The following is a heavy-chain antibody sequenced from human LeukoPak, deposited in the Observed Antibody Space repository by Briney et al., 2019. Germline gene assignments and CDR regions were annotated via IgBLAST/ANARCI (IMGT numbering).Heavy chain of an antibody. D-gene: IGHD6-13*01. V-gene: IGHV1-69*13. Sequence: SVKVSCKASGGIFSSYAISWVRQAPGQGLEWMGGIIPIFGTANYAQKFQGRVTITADESTSTAYMELSSMRSEDTAVYYCARDGTLPPVSSSQHEGTYGMDVWGQGTTVTVSS. CDR2: IIPIFGTA. CDR3: ARDGTLPPVSSSQHEGTYGMDV. CDR1: GGIFSSYA. J-gene: IGHJ6*02.